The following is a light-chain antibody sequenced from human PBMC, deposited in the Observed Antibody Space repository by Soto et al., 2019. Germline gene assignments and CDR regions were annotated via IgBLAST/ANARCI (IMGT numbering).Light chain of an antibody. CDR3: QHYGSSRT. CDR1: QSVSSSY. CDR2: DAS. V-gene: IGKV3-20*01. J-gene: IGKJ1*01. Sequence: EIVMTKSPVTLSVSPGERATLSCRASQSVSSSYLAWYQQKPGQAPRLLIYDASNRATGIPERFSGSGSGTDFTLTISRLEPEDFAVYYCQHYGSSRTFGQGTKVDIK.